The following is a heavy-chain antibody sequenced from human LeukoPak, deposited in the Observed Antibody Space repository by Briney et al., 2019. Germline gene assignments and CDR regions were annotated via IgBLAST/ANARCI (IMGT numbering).Heavy chain of an antibody. CDR1: GGSISSYY. Sequence: SETLSLTCTVSGGSISSYYWSWIRQPPGKGLEWIGYIYYSGSTNYNPSLKSRVTISVDTSKSQFSLKLSSVTAADTAVYYCASSGPIAVAGIPAVYYYYMDVWGKGTTVTVSS. CDR2: IYYSGST. D-gene: IGHD6-19*01. J-gene: IGHJ6*03. CDR3: ASSGPIAVAGIPAVYYYYMDV. V-gene: IGHV4-59*01.